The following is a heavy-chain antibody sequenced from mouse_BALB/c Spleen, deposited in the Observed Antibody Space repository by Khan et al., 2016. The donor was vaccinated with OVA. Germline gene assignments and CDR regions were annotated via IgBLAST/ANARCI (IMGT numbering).Heavy chain of an antibody. CDR3: ARTYYSYDQYFDV. J-gene: IGHJ1*01. D-gene: IGHD2-12*01. CDR1: GFTFTNYG. Sequence: QIQLVQSGPELKKPGETVKISCKASGFTFTNYGMNWVKQAPGKGLRWMGWINTYTGEPTYADDFKGRFAFSLETSASTAYLQINNLKNEDMATYFRARTYYSYDQYFDVWGAGTTVTGSS. V-gene: IGHV9-1*02. CDR2: INTYTGEP.